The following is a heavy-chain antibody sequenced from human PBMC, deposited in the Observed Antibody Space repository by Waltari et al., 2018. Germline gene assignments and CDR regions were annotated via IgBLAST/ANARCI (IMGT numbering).Heavy chain of an antibody. J-gene: IGHJ3*02. CDR2: IYYSGST. CDR1: GGSISSYY. Sequence: QVQLQESGPGLVKPSETLSLTCTVPGGSISSYYWSWIRPPPGKGLEWIGYIYYSGSTNYNPSLKSRVTISVDTSKNQFSLKLSSVTAADTAVYYCAKGYYYDSSGPTEGAFDIWGQGTMVTVSS. V-gene: IGHV4-59*01. CDR3: AKGYYYDSSGPTEGAFDI. D-gene: IGHD3-22*01.